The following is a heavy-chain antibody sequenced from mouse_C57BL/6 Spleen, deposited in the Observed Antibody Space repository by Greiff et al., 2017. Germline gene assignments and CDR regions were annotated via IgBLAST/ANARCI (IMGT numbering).Heavy chain of an antibody. J-gene: IGHJ3*01. CDR3: ARSGYSNYMAWFAY. V-gene: IGHV1-69*01. CDR1: GYTFTSYW. CDR2: IDTSDSYT. Sequence: QVQLQQPGAELVLPGASVTLSCKASGYTFTSYWMHWVKQRPGQGLEWIGEIDTSDSYTNYTQKLYGKSTLTVDKSSRTADMQLRSLTSEDSAVYYCARSGYSNYMAWFAYWGQGTLVTVSA. D-gene: IGHD2-5*01.